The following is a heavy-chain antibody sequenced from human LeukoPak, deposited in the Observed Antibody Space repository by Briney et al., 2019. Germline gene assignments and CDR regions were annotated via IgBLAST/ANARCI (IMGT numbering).Heavy chain of an antibody. CDR3: AREIVATDFYYYYMDV. CDR2: ISYSGTT. V-gene: IGHV4-39*07. J-gene: IGHJ6*03. D-gene: IGHD5-12*01. Sequence: SETLSLTCTVSGGSISSRPYYWGWVRQSPGKGLEWIGTISYSGTTYYNPSLKSRVTMSVDTSKNQFSLKLSSVTAADTAVYYCAREIVATDFYYYYMDVWGKGTTVTVSS. CDR1: GGSISSRPYY.